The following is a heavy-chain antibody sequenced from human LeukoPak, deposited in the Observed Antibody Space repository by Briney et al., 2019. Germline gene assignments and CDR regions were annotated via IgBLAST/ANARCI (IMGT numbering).Heavy chain of an antibody. CDR3: ARLSSSRASYFDY. CDR2: IYPGDSDT. D-gene: IGHD3-10*01. J-gene: IGHJ4*02. CDR1: GFTFSSYA. Sequence: GGSLRLSCAASGFTFSSYAMSWVRQAPGKGLEWMGIIYPGDSDTRYSPSFQGQVTISADKSISTAYLQWSSLKASDTAMYYCARLSSSRASYFDYWGQGTLVTVSS. V-gene: IGHV5-51*01.